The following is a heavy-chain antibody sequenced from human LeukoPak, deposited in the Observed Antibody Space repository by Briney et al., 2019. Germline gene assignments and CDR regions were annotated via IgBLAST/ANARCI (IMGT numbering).Heavy chain of an antibody. V-gene: IGHV3-66*01. J-gene: IGHJ4*02. CDR2: IFSHGET. D-gene: IGHD2-8*01. Sequence: GGSLRLSCAASGFTVGNNYMNWVRQAPGKGLEWVSLIFSHGETSYADSAKGRFTISRDNSKNTLYLQMNGLRVEDTAVYYCARDPPAVSINTYAWGQGTLVTVSS. CDR3: ARDPPAVSINTYA. CDR1: GFTVGNNY.